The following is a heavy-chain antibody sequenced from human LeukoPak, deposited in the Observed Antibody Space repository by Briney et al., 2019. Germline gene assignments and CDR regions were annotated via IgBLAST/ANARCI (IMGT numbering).Heavy chain of an antibody. J-gene: IGHJ4*02. CDR2: ISGSGGST. CDR3: AKDPSVVTPWGY. Sequence: GGSLRLSCAASGFTFTRFAMSWVRQAPGKGLEWVSAISGSGGSTYYADSVKGRFTISRDNSKNTLYLQMNSLRAEDTAVYYCAKDPSVVTPWGYWGQGTLVTVSS. V-gene: IGHV3-23*01. D-gene: IGHD4-23*01. CDR1: GFTFTRFA.